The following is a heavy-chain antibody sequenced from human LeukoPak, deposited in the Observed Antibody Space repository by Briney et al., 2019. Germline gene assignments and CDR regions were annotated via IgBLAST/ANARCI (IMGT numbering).Heavy chain of an antibody. CDR3: AKDMQLEIYDSSGYSGFYFDY. V-gene: IGHV3-43*02. CDR2: ISGDGGST. Sequence: PGGSLRLSCAASGFTFDDYAVHWVRQAPGKGLEWVSLISGDGGSTYYADSVKGRFTISRDNSKNSLYLQMNSLRTEDTALYYCAKDMQLEIYDSSGYSGFYFDYWGQGTLVTVSS. CDR1: GFTFDDYA. J-gene: IGHJ4*02. D-gene: IGHD3-22*01.